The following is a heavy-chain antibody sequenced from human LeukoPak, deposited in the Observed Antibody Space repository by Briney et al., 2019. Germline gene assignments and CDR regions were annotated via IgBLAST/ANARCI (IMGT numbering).Heavy chain of an antibody. CDR1: GFTFSSYA. Sequence: GGSLRLSCAASGFTFSSYAMHWVRQAPGKGLEYVSAISSNGGSTYYANSVKGRFTISRDNSKNTLYLQMGSLRAEDMAVYYCARDLSGVTGYTYGRGIDYWGQGTLVTASS. D-gene: IGHD5-18*01. CDR3: ARDLSGVTGYTYGRGIDY. CDR2: ISSNGGST. J-gene: IGHJ4*02. V-gene: IGHV3-64*01.